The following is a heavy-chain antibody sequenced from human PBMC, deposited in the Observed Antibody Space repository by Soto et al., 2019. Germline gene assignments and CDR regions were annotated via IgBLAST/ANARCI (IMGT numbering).Heavy chain of an antibody. CDR2: IWYDGSNK. J-gene: IGHJ4*02. CDR1: GFTFSSYG. Sequence: GGSLRLSCAASGFTFSSYGMHWVRQAPGKGLEWVAVIWYDGSNKYYADSVKGRFTISRDNSKNTLYLQMNSLRAEDTAVYYCARDSEYLVGAVDYWGQGTLVTVSS. D-gene: IGHD1-26*01. CDR3: ARDSEYLVGAVDY. V-gene: IGHV3-33*01.